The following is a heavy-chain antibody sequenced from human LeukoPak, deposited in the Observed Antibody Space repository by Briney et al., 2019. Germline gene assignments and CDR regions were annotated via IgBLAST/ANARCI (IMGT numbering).Heavy chain of an antibody. CDR1: GFTFSSYG. J-gene: IGHJ4*02. Sequence: GRSLRLSCAASGFTFSSYGMHWVRQAPGKGLEWVAVISYDGSNKYYADSVKGRFTISRDNSKSTLYLQMNSLRAEDTAVYYCAKGGYSYGFGLIDYWGQGTLVTVSS. CDR3: AKGGYSYGFGLIDY. CDR2: ISYDGSNK. V-gene: IGHV3-30*18. D-gene: IGHD5-18*01.